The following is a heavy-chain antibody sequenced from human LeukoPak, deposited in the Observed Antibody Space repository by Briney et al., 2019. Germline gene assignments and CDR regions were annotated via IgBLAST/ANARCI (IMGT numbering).Heavy chain of an antibody. Sequence: SETLSLTCTVSGDSISIHYWSCIPQPPGKGLECIGYIYYSGSTNYNPSLKSRVNISVDTSKNQFSLKLSSVTAADTAVYYCARVDDIWTGYDNWFDPWGQGSLVTVSS. J-gene: IGHJ5*02. D-gene: IGHD3-9*01. V-gene: IGHV4-59*11. CDR3: ARVDDIWTGYDNWFDP. CDR1: GDSISIHY. CDR2: IYYSGST.